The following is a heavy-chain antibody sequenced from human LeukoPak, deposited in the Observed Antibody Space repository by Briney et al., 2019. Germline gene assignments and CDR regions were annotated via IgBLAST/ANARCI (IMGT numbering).Heavy chain of an antibody. Sequence: VSVKVSCKASGYTFTSYGISWVRQAPGQGLEWMGWISAYNGNTNYAQKLLGRVTMTTDTSTSTAYMELRSLRSDDTAVYYCAREHCSGDSCYTNNWGQGTLVTVSS. CDR3: AREHCSGDSCYTNN. CDR2: ISAYNGNT. J-gene: IGHJ4*02. V-gene: IGHV1-18*01. D-gene: IGHD2-15*01. CDR1: GYTFTSYG.